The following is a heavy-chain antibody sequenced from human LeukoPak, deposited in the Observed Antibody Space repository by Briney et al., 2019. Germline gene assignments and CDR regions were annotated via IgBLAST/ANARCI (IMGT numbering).Heavy chain of an antibody. J-gene: IGHJ4*02. CDR1: GGSISSYY. CDR3: ARGSGSSWYYPTFDY. D-gene: IGHD6-13*01. CDR2: MYYSGST. V-gene: IGHV4-59*01. Sequence: PSETLSLTCTVSGGSISSYYWSWIRQPPGQGLEWIGYMYYSGSTNYNPSLKSRVTISVDTSKNQFSLKLSSVTAADTAVYYCARGSGSSWYYPTFDYWGQGTLVTVSS.